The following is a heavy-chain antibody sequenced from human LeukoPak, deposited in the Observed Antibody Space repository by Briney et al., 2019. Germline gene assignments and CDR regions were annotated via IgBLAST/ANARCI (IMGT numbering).Heavy chain of an antibody. J-gene: IGHJ4*02. D-gene: IGHD3-10*01. V-gene: IGHV3-74*01. CDR2: INSDGSIT. Sequence: PGGSLRLSCAASGFSFSGYWMHWVRQIPGKGLVWVSHINSDGSITNYADSVKGRFTISRDNSKNTLYLQMNSLRAEDTAVYYCAKSGERITMVRGVITYFDYWGQGTLVTVSS. CDR1: GFSFSGYW. CDR3: AKSGERITMVRGVITYFDY.